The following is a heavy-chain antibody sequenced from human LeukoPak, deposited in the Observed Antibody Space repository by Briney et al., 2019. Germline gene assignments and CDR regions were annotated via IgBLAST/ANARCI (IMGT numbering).Heavy chain of an antibody. J-gene: IGHJ4*02. CDR1: GDTLPEIS. Sequence: ASVKVSCKASGDTLPEISMHWVRQAPGKGLEWMGGFDPENVEAIYARNFQGRVTMTADSSTDIAYMELRSLKSEDTAVYYCATWARGWGQGTLVTVSS. V-gene: IGHV1-24*01. CDR2: FDPENVEA. CDR3: ATWARG.